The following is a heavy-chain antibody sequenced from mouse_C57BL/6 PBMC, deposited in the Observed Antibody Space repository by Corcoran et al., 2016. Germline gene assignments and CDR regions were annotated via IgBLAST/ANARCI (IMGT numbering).Heavy chain of an antibody. Sequence: EVQLQQSGPELVKPGASVKIPCKASGYTFTDYNMDWVKQSHGKSLEWIGDINPNNGGTIYNQKFKGKATLTVDKSSSTAYMELRSLTSEDTAVYYCARKGAMYDYDSALFAYWGQGTLVTVSA. CDR1: GYTFTDYN. D-gene: IGHD2-4*01. CDR3: ARKGAMYDYDSALFAY. CDR2: INPNNGGT. J-gene: IGHJ3*01. V-gene: IGHV1-18*01.